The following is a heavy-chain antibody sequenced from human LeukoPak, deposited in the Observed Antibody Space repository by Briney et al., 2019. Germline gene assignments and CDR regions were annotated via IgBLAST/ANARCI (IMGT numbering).Heavy chain of an antibody. D-gene: IGHD3-22*01. V-gene: IGHV1-8*01. CDR1: GYTFTSYD. CDR3: AGDFAIGTYYYYGMDV. CDR2: MNPNSGNT. J-gene: IGHJ6*02. Sequence: ASVKVSYKASGYTFTSYDINWVRQATGQGLEWMGWMNPNSGNTGYAQKFQGRVTMTRNTSISTAYMELSSLRSEDTAVYYCAGDFAIGTYYYYGMDVWGQGTTVTVSS.